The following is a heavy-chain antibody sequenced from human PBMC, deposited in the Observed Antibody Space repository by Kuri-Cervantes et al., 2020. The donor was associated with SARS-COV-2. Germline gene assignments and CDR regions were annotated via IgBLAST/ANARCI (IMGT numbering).Heavy chain of an antibody. Sequence: GSLRLSCAVSGGSLTNYYWTWIRQPPGKGLEWIGYIYYSGTTESNPSLKSRVTMSVDASKNQFSLKLNSVTAADTAIYYCARDLWGGDYWGQGILVTVSS. CDR3: ARDLWGGDY. CDR1: GGSLTNYY. J-gene: IGHJ4*02. CDR2: IYYSGTT. D-gene: IGHD2-21*01. V-gene: IGHV4-59*12.